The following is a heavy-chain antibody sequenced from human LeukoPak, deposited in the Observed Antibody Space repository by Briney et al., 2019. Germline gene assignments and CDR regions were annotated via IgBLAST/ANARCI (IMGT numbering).Heavy chain of an antibody. J-gene: IGHJ4*02. D-gene: IGHD6-13*01. V-gene: IGHV4-4*07. Sequence: PSETLSLTCTVSGGSMNRYYWSWIRQLAGKGLEWIRRIYTTGSTNYNPSLKSRVTMSVDTSKNQFSLKLSSVTAADTAVYYCARGGSSWYPLYYFDYWGQGTLVTVSS. CDR1: GGSMNRYY. CDR2: IYTTGST. CDR3: ARGGSSWYPLYYFDY.